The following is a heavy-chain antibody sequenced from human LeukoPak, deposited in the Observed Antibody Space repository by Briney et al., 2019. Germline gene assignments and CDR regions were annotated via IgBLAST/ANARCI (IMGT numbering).Heavy chain of an antibody. V-gene: IGHV3-48*04. CDR2: ISSSSTI. Sequence: GGSLRLSCAASGFTFSSYSMNWVRQAPGKGLEWVSYISSSSTIYFADSVKGRFTISRDNAKNSLYLQMNSLRAEDTAVYYCARDGDFPSLFDIWGQGTMVTVSS. CDR1: GFTFSSYS. J-gene: IGHJ3*02. CDR3: ARDGDFPSLFDI. D-gene: IGHD4-17*01.